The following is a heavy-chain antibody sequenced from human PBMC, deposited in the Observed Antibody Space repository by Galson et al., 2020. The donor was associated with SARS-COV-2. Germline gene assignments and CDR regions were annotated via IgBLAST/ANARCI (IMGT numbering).Heavy chain of an antibody. Sequence: SETLSLTCTVSGASVSSGSFYWSWIRQPPGKGLEWIGYIYYSGSTNYNPSLKSRVTISVDTSKNQFSLKVSSMTAADAAVYYCARERLFNWKLDAFDIWGQGTMVTVSS. CDR1: GASVSSGSFY. J-gene: IGHJ3*02. D-gene: IGHD1-20*01. CDR2: IYYSGST. CDR3: ARERLFNWKLDAFDI. V-gene: IGHV4-61*01.